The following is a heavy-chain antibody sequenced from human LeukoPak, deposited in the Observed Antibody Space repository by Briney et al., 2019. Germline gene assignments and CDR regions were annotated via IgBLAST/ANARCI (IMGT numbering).Heavy chain of an antibody. CDR3: TKDPNGNYIGAFDA. Sequence: GGSLRLSCAAPGLRFNNYAMTWVRQAPGRGLEWVSSIDGDGRGTRYADSVKGRFSISRDNSKNTLYLQMTNLRAEDTALYYCTKDPNGNYIGAFDAWGQGALVTVSS. CDR2: IDGDGRGT. D-gene: IGHD3-22*01. V-gene: IGHV3-23*01. CDR1: GLRFNNYA. J-gene: IGHJ5*02.